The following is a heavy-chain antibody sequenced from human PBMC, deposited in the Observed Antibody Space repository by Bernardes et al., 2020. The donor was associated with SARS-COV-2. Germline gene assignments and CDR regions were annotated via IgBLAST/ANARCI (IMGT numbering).Heavy chain of an antibody. V-gene: IGHV2-5*02. CDR2: VYWDDDK. D-gene: IGHD3-16*02. CDR3: AHIMITYGGVIADDAFDI. J-gene: IGHJ3*02. CDR1: GFSLSTRTVG. Sequence: GPTLVKPTQSLTLTCTFSGFSLSTRTVGVGWIRQPPGDALEWLAIVYWDDDKRYSPSLRNRLTITKDTSRNQVVLTMTNMDPVDTATYYCAHIMITYGGVIADDAFDIWGQVTMVTVSS.